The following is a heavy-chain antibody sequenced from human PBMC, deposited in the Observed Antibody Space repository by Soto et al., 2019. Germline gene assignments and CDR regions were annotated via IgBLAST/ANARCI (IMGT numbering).Heavy chain of an antibody. CDR3: AKGLYYYDSSGYRLIDY. Sequence: GSLRLSCAASGFMFNNYAMSWVRQAPGKGLEWVSTVSVSGGTTYYADSLKGRFTISRDNSKKTVYLQMNRLRADDTAIYYCAKGLYYYDSSGYRLIDYWGQGTLVTVSS. CDR2: VSVSGGTT. D-gene: IGHD3-22*01. J-gene: IGHJ4*02. CDR1: GFMFNNYA. V-gene: IGHV3-23*01.